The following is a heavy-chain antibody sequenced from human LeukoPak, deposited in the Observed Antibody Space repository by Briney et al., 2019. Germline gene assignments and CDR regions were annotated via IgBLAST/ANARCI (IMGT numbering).Heavy chain of an antibody. CDR3: ARVLGIYGDYFDY. J-gene: IGHJ4*02. CDR1: GGSISSGGYY. CDR2: IYYSGST. D-gene: IGHD4-17*01. V-gene: IGHV4-30-4*08. Sequence: SETLSLTCTVSGGSISSGGYYWNWIRQPPGKGLEWIGYIYYSGSTYYNPSLKSRVTISVGTSENQFSLKLSSVTAADTAVYYCARVLGIYGDYFDYWGQGTLVTVSS.